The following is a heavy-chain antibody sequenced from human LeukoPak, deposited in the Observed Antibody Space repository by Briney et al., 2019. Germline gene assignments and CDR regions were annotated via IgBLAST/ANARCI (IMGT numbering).Heavy chain of an antibody. V-gene: IGHV3-23*01. CDR3: AKDGGVWFGESNDY. CDR1: GFTFSNFA. CDR2: ISGYGDST. D-gene: IGHD3-10*01. Sequence: GGSLRLSCSASGFTFSNFAMNWVRQAPGKGLEWVSIISGYGDSTYYTDSVKGRFTISRDNSKNTLYLQMNSLRAEDTAVYYCAKDGGVWFGESNDYWGQGTLVTVSS. J-gene: IGHJ4*02.